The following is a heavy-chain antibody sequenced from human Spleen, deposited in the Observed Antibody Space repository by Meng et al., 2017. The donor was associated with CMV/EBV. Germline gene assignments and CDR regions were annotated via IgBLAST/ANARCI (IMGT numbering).Heavy chain of an antibody. CDR2: IYWNDDK. Sequence: VSTYAGGVGWIRQPPGKALEWLALIYWNDDKRYSPSLRSRLTINRDTSKNLVVLTMTNMDPVDTATYYCAHSFYNDYSNYFDWFDPWGQGILVTVSS. J-gene: IGHJ5*02. CDR1: VSTYAGG. CDR3: AHSFYNDYSNYFDWFDP. V-gene: IGHV2-5*01. D-gene: IGHD4-11*01.